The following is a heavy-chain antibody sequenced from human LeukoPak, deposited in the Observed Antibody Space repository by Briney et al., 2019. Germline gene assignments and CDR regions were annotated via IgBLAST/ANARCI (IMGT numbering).Heavy chain of an antibody. J-gene: IGHJ4*02. CDR2: INPNSGGT. V-gene: IGHV1-2*02. CDR1: GYTFTAYY. D-gene: IGHD5-24*01. CDR3: ARDGRDGYNLVHY. Sequence: ASVKVSCKASGYTFTAYYIHWVRQAPGQGLGWMGWINPNSGGTNYAQKFQGRVTITRDTSTSAVYMELNRLRSDDTAVYYCARDGRDGYNLVHYWGQGTLVTVSS.